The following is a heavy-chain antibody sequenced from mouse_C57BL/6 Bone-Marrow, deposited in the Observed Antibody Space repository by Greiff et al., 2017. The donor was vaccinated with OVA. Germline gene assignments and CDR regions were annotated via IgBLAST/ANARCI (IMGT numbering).Heavy chain of an antibody. CDR1: GYTFTSYW. J-gene: IGHJ3*01. V-gene: IGHV1-64*01. CDR2: IHPNSGSN. CDR3: APHYNGRGCF. Sequence: VQLQQSGAELVKPGASVKLSCKASGYTFTSYWMHWVKQRPGQGLEWIGMIHPNSGSNNYNEKFKSKATLTVDKSSSTAYMQLSSLTSEDSAVYYCAPHYNGRGCFWGQGTLVTVSA. D-gene: IGHD1-1*01.